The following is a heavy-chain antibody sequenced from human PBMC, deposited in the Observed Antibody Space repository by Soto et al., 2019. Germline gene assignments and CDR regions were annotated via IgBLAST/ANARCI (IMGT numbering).Heavy chain of an antibody. CDR2: IRSKTHGGAT. J-gene: IGHJ6*02. Sequence: PGGSLRLSCRASGFTLGDYALNWLRQAPGKGLEWVGLIRSKTHGGATEYAASVRGRFTISRDDSQSIASLQMNDLKIEDTGVYYCSRSARGRDYYFYGLDVWGPGTTVTSP. V-gene: IGHV3-49*03. D-gene: IGHD3-10*01. CDR1: GFTLGDYA. CDR3: SRSARGRDYYFYGLDV.